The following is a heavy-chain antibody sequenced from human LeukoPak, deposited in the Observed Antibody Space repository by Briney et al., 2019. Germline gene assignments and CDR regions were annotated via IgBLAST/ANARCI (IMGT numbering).Heavy chain of an antibody. D-gene: IGHD5-24*01. CDR1: GFTFSSYA. J-gene: IGHJ4*02. V-gene: IGHV3-48*01. CDR2: ISSSSSTI. CDR3: ARALGWLPENY. Sequence: GGSLRLSCAASGFTFSSYAMSWVRQAPGKGLEWVSYISSSSSTIYYADSVKGRFTISRDNARNSLYLQMNSLRAEDTAVYYCARALGWLPENYWGQGTLVTVSS.